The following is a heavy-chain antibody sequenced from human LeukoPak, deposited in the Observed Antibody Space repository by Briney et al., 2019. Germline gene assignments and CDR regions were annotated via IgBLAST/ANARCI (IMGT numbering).Heavy chain of an antibody. CDR3: ARERPYYYGMDV. V-gene: IGHV3-21*01. J-gene: IGHJ6*02. CDR1: GFTFSSYS. Sequence: RGSLRLSCAASGFTFSSYSMNWVRQAPGKGLEWVSSISSSSSYIYYADSVKGRFTISRDNAKNSLYLQMNSLRAEHTAVYYCARERPYYYGMDVWGQGTTVTVSS. CDR2: ISSSSSYI.